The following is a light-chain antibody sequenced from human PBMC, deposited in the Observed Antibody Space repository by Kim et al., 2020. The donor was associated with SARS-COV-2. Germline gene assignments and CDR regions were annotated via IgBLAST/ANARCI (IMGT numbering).Light chain of an antibody. J-gene: IGKJ4*01. Sequence: ASLGDRVTITCRASQDMSNHLAGVEQKPGRAPESVMYGASTLQSGIPSKFSGSGSGTDFTVTISSLQPEDFATYYCQQSTSYPLTFGGGTKVDIK. CDR2: GAS. CDR3: QQSTSYPLT. V-gene: IGKV1-16*02. CDR1: QDMSNH.